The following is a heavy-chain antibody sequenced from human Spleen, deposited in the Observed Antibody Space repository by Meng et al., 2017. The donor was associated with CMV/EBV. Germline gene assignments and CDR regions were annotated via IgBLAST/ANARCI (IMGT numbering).Heavy chain of an antibody. Sequence: YGSGYYWSGNRQAQGKGMEWMGESNHRGRTNYNPSIKSRVNISVDTSKNQFSLKLSSVNAADTVVHYGARGELYCTNGVCGTGWFDPWGQGTLVTVSS. CDR3: ARGELYCTNGVCGTGWFDP. CDR2: SNHRGRT. D-gene: IGHD2-8*01. J-gene: IGHJ5*02. V-gene: IGHV4-34*01. CDR1: YGSGYY.